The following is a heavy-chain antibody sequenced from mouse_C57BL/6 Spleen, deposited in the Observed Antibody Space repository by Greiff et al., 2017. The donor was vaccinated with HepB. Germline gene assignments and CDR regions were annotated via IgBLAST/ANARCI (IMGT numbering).Heavy chain of an antibody. V-gene: IGHV7-3*01. Sequence: EVQRVESGGGLVQPGGSLSLSCAASGFTFTDYYMSWVRQPPGKALEWLGFIRNKANGYTTEYSASVKGRFTISRDNSQRILYLQMNALRAEDSATYYCASYGSSHKDYAMDYWGQGTSVTVSS. D-gene: IGHD1-1*01. CDR1: GFTFTDYY. CDR2: IRNKANGYTT. J-gene: IGHJ4*01. CDR3: ASYGSSHKDYAMDY.